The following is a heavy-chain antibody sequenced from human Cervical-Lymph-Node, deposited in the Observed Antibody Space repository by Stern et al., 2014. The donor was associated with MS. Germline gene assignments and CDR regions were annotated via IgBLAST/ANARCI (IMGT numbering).Heavy chain of an antibody. CDR3: TRATFIPMDWGGTNYYFDY. CDR1: GFTFSGSA. CDR2: IQSKTDNFAT. V-gene: IGHV3-73*01. D-gene: IGHD3-10*01. Sequence: EVQLVESGGGLVQPGGSLKLSCVASGFTFSGSAIHWVRQASGTGLEWVGRIQSKTDNFATAYAASVKGRFTLSRDESENTAFLQMNSLKTEDTAVYYCTRATFIPMDWGGTNYYFDYWGQGTLVAVSS. J-gene: IGHJ4*02.